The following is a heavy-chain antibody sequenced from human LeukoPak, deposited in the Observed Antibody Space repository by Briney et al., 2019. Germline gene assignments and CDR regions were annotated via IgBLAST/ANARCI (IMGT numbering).Heavy chain of an antibody. D-gene: IGHD6-13*01. CDR1: GFTFSNYA. Sequence: GGSLRLSCAASGFTFSNYAMNWVRQAPGKGLEWVSVIRSSGSGGSTYYADSVKGRFTISRDNSKNTLYLQMNSLRAEDTAVYYCAKDSPGSSSSMDVWGKGTTVTVSS. CDR3: AKDSPGSSSSMDV. V-gene: IGHV3-23*01. CDR2: IRSSGSGGST. J-gene: IGHJ6*03.